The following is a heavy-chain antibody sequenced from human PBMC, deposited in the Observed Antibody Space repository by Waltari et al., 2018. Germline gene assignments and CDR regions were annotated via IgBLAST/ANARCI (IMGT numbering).Heavy chain of an antibody. Sequence: EVHVVETGRVCVRPRRSPRLDSAAYAITVCSPWLTCVRQAPERGLEGVEHIKGDGVVRNYVDSVRGRFTISRDNAKTSLYLQMNSLRVEDTAIYYCARFARVPEPWGQGTLVTVSS. J-gene: IGHJ5*02. CDR1: AITVCSPW. CDR2: IKGDGVVR. CDR3: ARFARVPEP. V-gene: IGHV3-7*03.